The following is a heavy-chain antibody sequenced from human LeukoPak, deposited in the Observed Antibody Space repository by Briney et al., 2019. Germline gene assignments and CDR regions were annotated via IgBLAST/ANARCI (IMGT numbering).Heavy chain of an antibody. CDR2: INPSGGGT. V-gene: IGHV1-46*01. CDR1: GYTFTSYY. CDR3: ARTTAMVTIFDY. Sequence: ASVKVSCKASGYTFTSYYMHWVRQAPGQGLEWMGIINPSGGGTSYAQKFQGRVTITRDTSASTAYMELSSLRSEDTAVYYCARTTAMVTIFDYWGQGTLVTVSS. D-gene: IGHD5-18*01. J-gene: IGHJ4*02.